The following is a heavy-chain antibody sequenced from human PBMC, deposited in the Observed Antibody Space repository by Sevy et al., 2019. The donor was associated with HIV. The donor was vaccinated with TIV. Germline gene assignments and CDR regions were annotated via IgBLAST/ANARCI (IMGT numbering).Heavy chain of an antibody. Sequence: ASVKVSCKVSGYILTELSMHWVRQAPGKGLEWMGGFDPEDGETVYSQKFQGRVTMTEDTSTDTAYMELSSLRSEDTAVYYCATRGRWDLRRFDAFDIWGQGTMVTVSS. J-gene: IGHJ3*02. D-gene: IGHD1-26*01. CDR3: ATRGRWDLRRFDAFDI. CDR1: GYILTELS. V-gene: IGHV1-24*01. CDR2: FDPEDGET.